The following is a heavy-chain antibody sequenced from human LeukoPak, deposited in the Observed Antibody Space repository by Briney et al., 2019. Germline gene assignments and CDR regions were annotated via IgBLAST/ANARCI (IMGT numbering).Heavy chain of an antibody. V-gene: IGHV3-30-3*01. CDR2: ISYDGSNK. D-gene: IGHD6-6*01. J-gene: IGHJ3*02. Sequence: GGSLRLSCAASGFTFSSYAMHWVRQAPGKGLEWVAVISYDGSNKYYADSVKGRFTISRDNSKNTLYLQMNSLRAEDTAVYYCARDWGIAARSSAFDIWGQGTMVTVSS. CDR3: ARDWGIAARSSAFDI. CDR1: GFTFSSYA.